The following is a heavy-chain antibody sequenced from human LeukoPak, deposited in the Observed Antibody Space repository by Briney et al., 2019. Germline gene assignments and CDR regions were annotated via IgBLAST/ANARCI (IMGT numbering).Heavy chain of an antibody. J-gene: IGHJ5*02. Sequence: APVKVSCKASGYTFTGYYMHWVRQAPGQGLEWMGWINPNSGGTNYAQKFQGRVTMTRDTSISTAYMELSRLRSDDTAVYYCARSEYGSSWTPNWFDPWGQGTLVTVSS. CDR2: INPNSGGT. CDR3: ARSEYGSSWTPNWFDP. D-gene: IGHD6-13*01. CDR1: GYTFTGYY. V-gene: IGHV1-2*02.